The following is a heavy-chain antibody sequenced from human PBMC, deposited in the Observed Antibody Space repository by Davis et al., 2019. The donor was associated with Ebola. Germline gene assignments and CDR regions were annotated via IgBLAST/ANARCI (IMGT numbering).Heavy chain of an antibody. CDR2: ISYDGSNK. CDR1: GFTFSSYG. J-gene: IGHJ1*01. Sequence: GESLKISCAASGFTFSSYGMHWVRQAPGKGLEWVAVISYDGSNKYYADSVKGRFTISRDNSKNTLYLQMNSLRAEDTAVYYCAQDMIEEGLSSPHPDFQDWGQGNLVIVSS. D-gene: IGHD3-22*01. V-gene: IGHV3-30*18. CDR3: AQDMIEEGLSSPHPDFQD.